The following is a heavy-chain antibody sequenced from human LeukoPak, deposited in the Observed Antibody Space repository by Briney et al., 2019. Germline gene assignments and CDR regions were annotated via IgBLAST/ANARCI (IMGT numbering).Heavy chain of an antibody. CDR1: GYTFTGYY. Sequence: ASVKVSCKASGYTFTGYYMHWVRQAPGQGLEWMGWINPNSGGTNYAQKFQGRVTMTRDTSISTAYMELSSLRSEDTAVYYCARDCSGGSCAYFDYWGQGTLVTVSS. CDR2: INPNSGGT. D-gene: IGHD2-15*01. J-gene: IGHJ4*02. V-gene: IGHV1-2*02. CDR3: ARDCSGGSCAYFDY.